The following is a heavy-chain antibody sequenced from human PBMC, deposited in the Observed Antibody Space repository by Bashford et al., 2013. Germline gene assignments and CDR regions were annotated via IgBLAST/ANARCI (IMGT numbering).Heavy chain of an antibody. CDR2: IYYSGST. Sequence: SETLSLTCTVSGGSISSYYWNWIRQPPGKGLEWIGYIYYSGSTNYNPSLKSRVTISVDTSKNQFSLKLSSVTATDTAVYHCVRPRGGAGDRGGLGFDIVGPRELVTVSS. V-gene: IGHV4-59*08. J-gene: IGHJ3*02. D-gene: IGHD7-27*01. CDR1: GGSISSYY. CDR3: VRPRGGAGDRGGLGFDI.